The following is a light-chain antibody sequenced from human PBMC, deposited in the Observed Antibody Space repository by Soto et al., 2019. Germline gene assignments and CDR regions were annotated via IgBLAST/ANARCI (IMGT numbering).Light chain of an antibody. J-gene: IGKJ4*02. V-gene: IGKV3-11*01. CDR3: QRRNSSLT. CDR2: YAS. Sequence: DIQLTQSPATLSLSVGDRVTISCRASQSVISFLSWYQHKPGHAPGLHIYYASNSAAGATARFSGSGSGTDFTLTISRPDPVAFADYYCQRRNSSLTFGGGTKVDIK. CDR1: QSVISF.